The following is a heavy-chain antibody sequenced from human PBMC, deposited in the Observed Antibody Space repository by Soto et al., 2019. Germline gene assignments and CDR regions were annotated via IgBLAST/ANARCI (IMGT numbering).Heavy chain of an antibody. J-gene: IGHJ4*02. Sequence: GGSLRLSCAASGFTFSSYGMHWVRQAPGKGLEWVAVISYDGSNKYYADSVKGRFTISRDNSKNTLYLQMNSLRAEDTAVYYCAKDRLGSYGSYFDYWGQGTLVTVSS. CDR3: AKDRLGSYGSYFDY. CDR2: ISYDGSNK. CDR1: GFTFSSYG. V-gene: IGHV3-30*18. D-gene: IGHD5-18*01.